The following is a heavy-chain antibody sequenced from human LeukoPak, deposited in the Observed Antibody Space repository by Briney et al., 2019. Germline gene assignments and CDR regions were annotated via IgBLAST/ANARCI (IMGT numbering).Heavy chain of an antibody. CDR2: IIPIFGTA. V-gene: IGHV1-69*13. D-gene: IGHD6-19*01. CDR3: ARLPISVAGTGWNDAFDI. Sequence: SVKVSCKDSGGTFSSYAISWVRQAPGQGLEWMGGIIPIFGTANYAQKFQGRVTITADESTSTAYMELSSLGSEDTAVYYCARLPISVAGTGWNDAFDIWGQGTMVTVSS. J-gene: IGHJ3*02. CDR1: GGTFSSYA.